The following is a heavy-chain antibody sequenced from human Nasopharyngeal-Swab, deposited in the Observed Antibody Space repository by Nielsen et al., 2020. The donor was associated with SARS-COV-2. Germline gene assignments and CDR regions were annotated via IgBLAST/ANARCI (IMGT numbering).Heavy chain of an antibody. Sequence: ASVKVSCKASGYTFTSYAMHWVRQAPGQRLEWMGWINAGNGNTKYSQKFQGRVTITRDTSASTAYMELSSLRSEDTAVYYCARGARPGGSFDYWGQGTLVTVPS. D-gene: IGHD1-26*01. CDR2: INAGNGNT. J-gene: IGHJ4*02. CDR1: GYTFTSYA. CDR3: ARGARPGGSFDY. V-gene: IGHV1-3*01.